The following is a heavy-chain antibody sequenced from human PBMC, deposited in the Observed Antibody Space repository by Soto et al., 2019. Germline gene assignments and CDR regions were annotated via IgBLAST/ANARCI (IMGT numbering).Heavy chain of an antibody. V-gene: IGHV3-23*01. J-gene: IGHJ4*02. D-gene: IGHD1-26*01. CDR1: GFSFSSYA. CDR2: ISGRGGSS. Sequence: EVQLLESGGGLIQPGGSLRLSCSASGFSFSSYAMMWVRQAPGKGLEWVSVISGRGGSSYFADSAKGRFTISRDNSKNMLYLEMNSLRAEDTARYFCAKGSIEYSASVDYWGQGTLVIVSS. CDR3: AKGSIEYSASVDY.